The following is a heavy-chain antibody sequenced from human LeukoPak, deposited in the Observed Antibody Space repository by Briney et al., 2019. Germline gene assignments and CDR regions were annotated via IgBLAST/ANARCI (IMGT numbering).Heavy chain of an antibody. J-gene: IGHJ3*02. CDR1: GFTFSSYA. V-gene: IGHV3-30*18. D-gene: IGHD2-2*01. CDR2: TSYDESEK. CDR3: AKSKPPREYCSATSCFAGFGAFDI. Sequence: GGSLGLSCAASGFTFSSYAMHWVRQAPGKGLEWVAITSYDESEKYYVDSVKGRFTISRDNSKNTLYLQMNSLRTEDTAVYYCAKSKPPREYCSATSCFAGFGAFDIWGQGTMVTVSS.